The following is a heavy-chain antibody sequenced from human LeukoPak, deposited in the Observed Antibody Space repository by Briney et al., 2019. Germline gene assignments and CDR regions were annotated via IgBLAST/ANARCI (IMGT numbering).Heavy chain of an antibody. J-gene: IGHJ4*02. CDR2: ISSSGGST. V-gene: IGHV3-23*01. Sequence: GGSLRLSCAASGFTFTNFGMSWVRQAPGKGLEWVSSISSSGGSTYNADSLKGRISISRDNSKNTLYLQMNSLRAEDTAVYYCARKVAAPDYWGQGTLVTVSS. CDR1: GFTFTNFG. D-gene: IGHD6-19*01. CDR3: ARKVAAPDY.